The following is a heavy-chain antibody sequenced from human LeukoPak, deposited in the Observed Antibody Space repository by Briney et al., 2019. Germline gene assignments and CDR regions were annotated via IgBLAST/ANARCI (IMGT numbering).Heavy chain of an antibody. J-gene: IGHJ4*02. Sequence: GGSLRLSCAASGFTFTSQDMHWVRQAPGKELEWVSVVWYDGSNKYYADSVKGRFTISRDNSRNTVYLQMNSLRDEDTAVYYCASGTYHGSGSWGYWGQGTLVTVSS. V-gene: IGHV3-33*01. CDR1: GFTFTSQD. D-gene: IGHD3-10*01. CDR2: VWYDGSNK. CDR3: ASGTYHGSGSWGY.